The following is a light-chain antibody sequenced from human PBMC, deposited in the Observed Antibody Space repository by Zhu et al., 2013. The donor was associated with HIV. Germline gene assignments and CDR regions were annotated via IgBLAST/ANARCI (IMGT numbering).Light chain of an antibody. CDR2: GAS. J-gene: IGKJ3*01. CDR3: QQRANWPFT. CDR1: QNVGRN. V-gene: IGKV3-15*01. Sequence: IMMSQSPATVSVSPGERVTLSCRASQNVGRNVAWYQQQFGQPPRLLIYGASTRATGIPARFSGSGSGTEFTLTISSLQPEDFAVYYCQQRANWPFTFGPGTKVDIK.